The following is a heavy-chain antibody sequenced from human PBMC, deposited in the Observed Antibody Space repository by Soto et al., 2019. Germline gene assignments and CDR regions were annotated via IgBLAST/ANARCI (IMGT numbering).Heavy chain of an antibody. D-gene: IGHD2-15*01. Sequence: QVQLVQSGAEVKKPGSSVKVSCKASGGTFSSYAISWVRQAPGQGHEWMGGIIPIFGTANYAQKFQGRVTITADESTSTAYMERSSLRSEDTAVYYCARGECSGGSCQYYFDYWGQGTLVTVCS. J-gene: IGHJ4*02. CDR3: ARGECSGGSCQYYFDY. CDR1: GGTFSSYA. V-gene: IGHV1-69*01. CDR2: IIPIFGTA.